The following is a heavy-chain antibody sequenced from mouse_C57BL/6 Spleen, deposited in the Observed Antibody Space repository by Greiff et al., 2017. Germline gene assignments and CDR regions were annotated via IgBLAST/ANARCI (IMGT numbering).Heavy chain of an antibody. D-gene: IGHD2-3*01. CDR3: AREDDSYYGPWFAY. CDR1: GFTFSSYA. Sequence: DVHLVESGGGLVKPGGSLKLSCAASGFTFSSYAMSWVRQTPEKRLEWVATISDGGSYTYYPDNVKGRFTISRDNAKNNLYLQMSHLKSEDTAMYYCAREDDSYYGPWFAYWGQGTLVTVSA. V-gene: IGHV5-4*01. CDR2: ISDGGSYT. J-gene: IGHJ3*01.